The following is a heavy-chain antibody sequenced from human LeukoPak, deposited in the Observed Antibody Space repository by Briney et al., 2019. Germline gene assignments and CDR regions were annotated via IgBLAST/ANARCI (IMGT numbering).Heavy chain of an antibody. CDR2: IYTSGST. CDR3: ARRLVGASDAFDI. J-gene: IGHJ3*02. V-gene: IGHV4-4*07. D-gene: IGHD1-26*01. CDR1: GGSISSYY. Sequence: SETLFLTCTVSGGSISSYYWSWIWQPAGKGLEWIGRIYTSGSTNYNPSLKSRVTMSVDTSKNQFSLKLSSVTAADTAVYYCARRLVGASDAFDIWGQGTMVTVSS.